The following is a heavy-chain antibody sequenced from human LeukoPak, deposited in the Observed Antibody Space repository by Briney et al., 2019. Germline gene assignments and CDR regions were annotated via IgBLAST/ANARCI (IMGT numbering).Heavy chain of an antibody. D-gene: IGHD3-22*01. J-gene: IGHJ4*02. V-gene: IGHV3-23*01. CDR1: GFTFSSYG. CDR3: AKVRKWLDGVFDY. Sequence: GGSLRLSCAASGFTFSSYGMNWVRQTPGKGLEWVSAISGSGGSTYYADSVKGRFTISRDNSKNTLYLQMNSLRAEDTAVYYCAKVRKWLDGVFDYWGQGTLVTVSS. CDR2: ISGSGGST.